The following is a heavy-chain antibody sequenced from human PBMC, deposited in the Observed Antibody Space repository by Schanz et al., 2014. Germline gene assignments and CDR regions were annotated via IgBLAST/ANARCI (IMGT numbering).Heavy chain of an antibody. J-gene: IGHJ4*02. CDR1: GFSLDIFA. CDR3: ARGGFGEVSYFDY. V-gene: IGHV3-30*03. CDR2: ISYDGSKK. D-gene: IGHD3-10*01. Sequence: VQLVESGGGLVQPGRSLRLSCATSGFSLDIFAVSWVRQAPGKGLEWVGVISYDGSKKSYADSVKGRFTISRDNSKNTLYLQMNSLRPEDTAVYYCARGGFGEVSYFDYWGQGTLVTVSS.